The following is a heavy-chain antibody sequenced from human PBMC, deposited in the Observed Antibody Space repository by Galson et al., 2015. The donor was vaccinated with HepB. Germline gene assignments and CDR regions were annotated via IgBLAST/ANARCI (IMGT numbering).Heavy chain of an antibody. Sequence: SLRLSCAASGFTFSSYGMHWVRQAPGKGLEWVAVISYDGSNKYYADSVKGRFTISRDNSKNTLYLQMNSLRAEDTAVYYCTKAPVATVLDYWGQGTLVTVSS. D-gene: IGHD6-19*01. J-gene: IGHJ4*02. V-gene: IGHV3-30*18. CDR3: TKAPVATVLDY. CDR2: ISYDGSNK. CDR1: GFTFSSYG.